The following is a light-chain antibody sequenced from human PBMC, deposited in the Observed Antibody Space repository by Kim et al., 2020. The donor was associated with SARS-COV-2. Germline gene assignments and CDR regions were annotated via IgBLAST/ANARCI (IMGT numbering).Light chain of an antibody. Sequence: SYELTQPPSVSVSPGQTASITCSGVKLGDKYACWYQQKPGQSPVLVIYQDSKRPSGIPERFPGSNSGNTATLTISGTQAMEEADYYCQAWASSTWV. CDR1: KLGDKY. CDR3: QAWASSTWV. CDR2: QDS. V-gene: IGLV3-1*01. J-gene: IGLJ3*02.